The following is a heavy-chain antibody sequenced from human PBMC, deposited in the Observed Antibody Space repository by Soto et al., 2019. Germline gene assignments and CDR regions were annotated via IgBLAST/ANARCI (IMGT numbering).Heavy chain of an antibody. CDR1: GFTFMSYA. D-gene: IGHD2-8*01. V-gene: IGHV3-23*01. J-gene: IGHJ4*02. Sequence: EVQVLDSGGGLVQPGGSLRLSCSASGFTFMSYAMSWVRQAPGKGLEWVTAISGGGGGTYYADSVKGRFTISRDNSKNIVFLQMNSLRDGDTAVYYCARRMRDYFDYLGQGALVTVTS. CDR3: ARRMRDYFDY. CDR2: ISGGGGGT.